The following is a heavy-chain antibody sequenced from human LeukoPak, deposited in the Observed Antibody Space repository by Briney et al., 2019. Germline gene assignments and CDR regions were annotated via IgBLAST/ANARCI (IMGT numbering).Heavy chain of an antibody. D-gene: IGHD6-13*01. V-gene: IGHV3-23*01. Sequence: GGSLRLSCAASRFTFSSYAMSWVRQAPGQGLEWVSTISGRGDSTYYADSVKGRFTISRDNSRNTLYLQMNTLRAEDTAVYYCAKAIAAPVCYFDLWGRGTLVTVSS. CDR2: ISGRGDST. CDR1: RFTFSSYA. J-gene: IGHJ2*01. CDR3: AKAIAAPVCYFDL.